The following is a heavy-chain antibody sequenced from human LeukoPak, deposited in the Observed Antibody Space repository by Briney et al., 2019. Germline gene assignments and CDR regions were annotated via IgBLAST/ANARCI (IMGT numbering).Heavy chain of an antibody. CDR2: ISGSGGST. J-gene: IGHJ4*02. CDR1: GFTFSSYA. V-gene: IGHV3-23*01. D-gene: IGHD3-22*01. CDR3: AKDRDGYYDSSGYYPHYFDY. Sequence: GGSLRLSCAASGFTFSSYAMSWVRQAPGKGLEWVSAISGSGGSTYYADSVKGRFTISRDNSKNTLYLQMNSLRAEDTAVYYCAKDRDGYYDSSGYYPHYFDYWGQGTLVTVSS.